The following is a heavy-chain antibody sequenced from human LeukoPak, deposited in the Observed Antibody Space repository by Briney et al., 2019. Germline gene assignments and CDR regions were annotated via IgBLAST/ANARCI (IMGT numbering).Heavy chain of an antibody. Sequence: PSETLSLTCTVTGGSISSYYWSWTRQPPGKGLEWIGYIYYSGSTNYNPSLKSRVTISVDTSKNQFSLKLSSVTAADTAVYYCARTYDFWSGSYFDYWGQGTLVTVSS. CDR1: GGSISSYY. V-gene: IGHV4-59*01. D-gene: IGHD3-3*01. J-gene: IGHJ4*02. CDR3: ARTYDFWSGSYFDY. CDR2: IYYSGST.